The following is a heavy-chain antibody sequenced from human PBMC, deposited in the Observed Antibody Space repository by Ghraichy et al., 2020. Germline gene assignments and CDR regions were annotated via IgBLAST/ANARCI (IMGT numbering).Heavy chain of an antibody. CDR2: IYYSGST. J-gene: IGHJ5*02. V-gene: IGHV4-59*01. CDR3: ARDLGGFGRFDP. Sequence: SQTLSLTCTVSGGSISSYYWSWIRQPPGKGLEWIWYIYYSGSTNYNPSLKSRVTISVDTSKNQFSLKLSSVTAADTAVYYCARDLGGFGRFDPWGQGTLVTVSS. CDR1: GGSISSYY. D-gene: IGHD3-10*01.